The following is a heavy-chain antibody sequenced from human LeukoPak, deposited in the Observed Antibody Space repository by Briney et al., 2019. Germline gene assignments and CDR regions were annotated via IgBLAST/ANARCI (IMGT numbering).Heavy chain of an antibody. CDR2: IYYSGST. Sequence: SGTLSLTCTVSGGSISSYYWSWIRQPPGKGLEWIVYIYYSGSTNYNPSLKSRVTISVDTSKNQFSLKLSSVTAADTAVYYCAREPIPSDAFDIWGQGTMVTVSS. V-gene: IGHV4-59*01. CDR1: GGSISSYY. J-gene: IGHJ3*02. CDR3: AREPIPSDAFDI.